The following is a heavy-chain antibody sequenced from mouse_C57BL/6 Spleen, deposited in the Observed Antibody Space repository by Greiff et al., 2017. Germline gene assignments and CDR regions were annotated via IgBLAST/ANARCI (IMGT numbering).Heavy chain of an antibody. D-gene: IGHD2-4*01. J-gene: IGHJ3*01. CDR2: IYPRSGNT. CDR3: ARLITTGLFAY. CDR1: GYTFTSYG. Sequence: QVQLQQSGAELARPGASVKLSCKASGYTFTSYGISWVKQRTGQGLEWIGEIYPRSGNTYYNEKFKGKATLTADKSSSTAYMELRSLTSEDSAVYFCARLITTGLFAYWGQGTLVTVSA. V-gene: IGHV1-81*01.